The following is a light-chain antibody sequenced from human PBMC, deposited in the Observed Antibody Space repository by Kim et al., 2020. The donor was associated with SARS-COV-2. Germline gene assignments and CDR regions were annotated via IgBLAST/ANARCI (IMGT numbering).Light chain of an antibody. V-gene: IGKV3-20*01. J-gene: IGKJ1*01. CDR3: QQYISGWT. CDR1: QSLPSDH. Sequence: LSPGERATLSCRASQSLPSDHLAWFQQKPGQAPRLLIYNASKRATGISDRFSGSGSGTDFTFTISGLEPEDFAVYYCQQYISGWTFGQGTKVDIK. CDR2: NAS.